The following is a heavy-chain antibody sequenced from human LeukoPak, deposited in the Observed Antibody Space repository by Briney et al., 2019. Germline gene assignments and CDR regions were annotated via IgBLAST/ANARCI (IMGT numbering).Heavy chain of an antibody. CDR1: GFTFSSYG. J-gene: IGHJ4*02. V-gene: IGHV3-33*01. D-gene: IGHD5-18*01. CDR2: IWYDGSNQ. CDR3: ARDLGYSYGPASY. Sequence: CLRDSRVPPGFTFSSYGMCWVREALGGGLGWVAVIWYDGSNQYYAGSVKGRFTISRDNSKNTLYLQMNSLRAEDTAVYYCARDLGYSYGPASYWGQGTLVTVSS.